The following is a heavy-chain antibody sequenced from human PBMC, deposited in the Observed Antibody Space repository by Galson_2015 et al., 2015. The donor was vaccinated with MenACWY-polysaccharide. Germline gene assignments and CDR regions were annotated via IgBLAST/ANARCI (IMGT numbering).Heavy chain of an antibody. Sequence: SVKVSCKASGSSFPSYGISWVRQAPGQGLEWMGWISPYNGNTIYAQNLQGRLTLTPGASTSTVYMELRSLRSDDTAVYYCARDRDHSGAGSYGYWGQGTLVTVSS. V-gene: IGHV1-18*01. CDR1: GSSFPSYG. J-gene: IGHJ4*02. CDR2: ISPYNGNT. D-gene: IGHD3-10*01. CDR3: ARDRDHSGAGSYGY.